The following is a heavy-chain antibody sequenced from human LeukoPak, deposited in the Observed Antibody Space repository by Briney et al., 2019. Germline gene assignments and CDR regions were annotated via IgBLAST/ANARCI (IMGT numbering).Heavy chain of an antibody. D-gene: IGHD3-16*02. CDR1: GYTLTELS. Sequence: ASVKVSCKVSGYTLTELSMHWVRQAPGKGLEWMGGFDPEDGETIYAQKFQGRVTMTEGTSTDTAYMELSSLRFEDTAVYYCARDRGVITFGGVIVRAGFFGYWGQGTLVTVSS. CDR2: FDPEDGET. J-gene: IGHJ4*02. CDR3: ARDRGVITFGGVIVRAGFFGY. V-gene: IGHV1-24*01.